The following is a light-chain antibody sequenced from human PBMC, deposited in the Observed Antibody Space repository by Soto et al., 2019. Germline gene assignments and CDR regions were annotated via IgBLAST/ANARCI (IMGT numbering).Light chain of an antibody. Sequence: DVVMTQSPLSLSVTLGQPATISCRSSQGLVYSDGNTFLNWFHQRPGQSPRRLIYQVSNRASGVPDRLRGSGSGTDYTLTISRGEAEDVCIYYCLQGTHWPWTFGQGTKVEIK. V-gene: IGKV2-30*01. CDR2: QVS. J-gene: IGKJ1*01. CDR3: LQGTHWPWT. CDR1: QGLVYSDGNTF.